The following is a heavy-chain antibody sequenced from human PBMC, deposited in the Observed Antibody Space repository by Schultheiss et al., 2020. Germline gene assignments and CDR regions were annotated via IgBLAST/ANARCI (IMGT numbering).Heavy chain of an antibody. CDR1: GFTFSNAW. J-gene: IGHJ6*04. V-gene: IGHV3-15*01. Sequence: GGSLRLSCAASGFTFSNAWMSWVRQAPGKGLEWVGRIKSKTDGGTTDYAAPVKGRFTISRDDSKNTLYLQMNSLKTEDTAVYYCTTLSITMVQGVIPWYYYYYGMDVWGKGTTVNGYS. CDR3: TTLSITMVQGVIPWYYYYYGMDV. D-gene: IGHD3-10*01. CDR2: IKSKTDGGTT.